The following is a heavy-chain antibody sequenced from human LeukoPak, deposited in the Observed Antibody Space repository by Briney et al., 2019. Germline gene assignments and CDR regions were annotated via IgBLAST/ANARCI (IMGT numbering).Heavy chain of an antibody. D-gene: IGHD6-13*01. CDR3: ARDSGGSSSWSGYFDY. Sequence: GGSLRLSCAASGFTVSSNYMSWVRQAPGKGLEWVSVIYSGGSTYYADSVRGRFTISRDNSKNTLYLQMNSLRAEDTAVYYCARDSGGSSSWSGYFDYWGQGTLVNVSS. J-gene: IGHJ4*02. CDR1: GFTVSSNY. V-gene: IGHV3-66*01. CDR2: IYSGGST.